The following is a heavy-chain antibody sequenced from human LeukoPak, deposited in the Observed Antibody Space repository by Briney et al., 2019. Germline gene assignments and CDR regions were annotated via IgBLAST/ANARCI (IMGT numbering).Heavy chain of an antibody. D-gene: IGHD3-10*01. V-gene: IGHV4-31*03. CDR1: GGSISSSSYY. J-gene: IGHJ4*02. CDR3: AREDGSGSYGFDY. Sequence: SETLSFTCTVSGGSISSSSYYWGWIRQPPGKGLEWIGYIYYSGSTYYNPSLKSRVTISVDTSKNQFSLKLSSVTAADTAVYYCAREDGSGSYGFDYWGQGTLVTVSS. CDR2: IYYSGST.